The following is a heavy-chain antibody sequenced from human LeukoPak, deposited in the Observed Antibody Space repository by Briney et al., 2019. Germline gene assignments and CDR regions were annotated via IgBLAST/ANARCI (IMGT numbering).Heavy chain of an antibody. Sequence: QSGGSLRLSCTASGFSFSNYAMSWVRQARAGGPEWVSSLRGNGETFYADSVKGRCTLSRDDSRNTVYLQLNDLRAEDTAIYYCAKASWVSSADAVWWGQGTQVTVSS. CDR1: GFSFSNYA. CDR2: LRGNGET. J-gene: IGHJ4*02. CDR3: AKASWVSSADAVW. V-gene: IGHV3-23*01. D-gene: IGHD3-16*01.